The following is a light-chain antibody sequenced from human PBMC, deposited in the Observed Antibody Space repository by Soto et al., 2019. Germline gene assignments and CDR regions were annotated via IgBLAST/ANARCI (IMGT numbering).Light chain of an antibody. CDR3: NSYTSNNTYV. V-gene: IGLV2-14*03. Sequence: QSVLTQPASVSGSPGQAITISCSGTSSDVGAFNYVSWYQQHPGKAPKLMIYDVSNRPSGVSNRFSGSKSGNTASLTISGLRAEDGADYYCNSYTSNNTYVFGTGTKVTVL. CDR1: SSDVGAFNY. J-gene: IGLJ1*01. CDR2: DVS.